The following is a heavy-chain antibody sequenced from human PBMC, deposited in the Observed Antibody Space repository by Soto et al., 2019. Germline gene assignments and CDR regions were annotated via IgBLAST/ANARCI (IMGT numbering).Heavy chain of an antibody. CDR1: GGSFSGSY. Sequence: PSQTLSHHCAVYGGSFSGSYWTWIRQPPGTGLEWIGEINHSGSTNYNPSLKSRVTISVDTSKNQFSLKLTSVTAADTAGYYCARDKIAGRFDYWGQGTLVTVS. V-gene: IGHV4-34*01. D-gene: IGHD2-21*01. CDR3: ARDKIAGRFDY. J-gene: IGHJ4*02. CDR2: INHSGST.